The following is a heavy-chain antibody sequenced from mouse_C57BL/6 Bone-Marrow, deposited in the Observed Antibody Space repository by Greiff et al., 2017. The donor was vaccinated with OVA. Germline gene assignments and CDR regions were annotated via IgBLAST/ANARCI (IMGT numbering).Heavy chain of an antibody. J-gene: IGHJ2*01. Sequence: QVQLQQPGAELVMPGASVKLSCKASGYTFTSYGISWVKQRTGQGLEWIGEIYPRSGNTYYNEKFKGKATLTADKSSSTAYMELRSLTSEDSAVYFCARRWYWGQGTTLTVSS. V-gene: IGHV1-81*01. CDR3: ARRWY. D-gene: IGHD1-1*02. CDR2: IYPRSGNT. CDR1: GYTFTSYG.